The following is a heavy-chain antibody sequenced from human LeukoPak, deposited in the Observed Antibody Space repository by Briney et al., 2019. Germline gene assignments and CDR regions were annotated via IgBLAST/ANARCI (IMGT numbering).Heavy chain of an antibody. CDR2: INPNSGGT. V-gene: IGHV1-2*06. J-gene: IGHJ4*02. CDR1: GYTFTGYY. Sequence: ASVKVSCKTSGYTFTGYYIHWVRQAPGLGLELMGRINPNSGGTNYAQKFQGRVTMTTDTSISTAYMELSRLRSDDTAVYYCARESARGPRGFDYWGQGTLVTVSS. CDR3: ARESARGPRGFDY.